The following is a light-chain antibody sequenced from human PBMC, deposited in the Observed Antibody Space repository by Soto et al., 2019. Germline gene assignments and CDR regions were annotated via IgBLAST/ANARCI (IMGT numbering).Light chain of an antibody. CDR1: QSVSSSY. Sequence: EIVLTQSPGTLSLSPGERATLSCRASQSVSSSYLAWYQQKPRQAPRLLIYGASSRATGIPDRFSGSGSGRDFTLTISRLEPEDFAVYYCQQYGSSPRTFGQGTKVEIK. J-gene: IGKJ1*01. CDR2: GAS. CDR3: QQYGSSPRT. V-gene: IGKV3-20*01.